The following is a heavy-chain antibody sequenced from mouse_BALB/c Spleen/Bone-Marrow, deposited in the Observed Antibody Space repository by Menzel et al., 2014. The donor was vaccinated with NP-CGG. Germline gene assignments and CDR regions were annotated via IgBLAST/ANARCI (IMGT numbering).Heavy chain of an antibody. V-gene: IGHV5-6-3*01. CDR3: ARVYGWYFDV. Sequence: EVMLVESGGGLVQPGGSLKLSCVASGFTFSSYGMSWVRQTPDKRLELVATINNNGGSTYYPDSVKGQFTISGDNAKNTLYLQMSSLKSEDTAVYYCARVYGWYFDVWGAGTTVTVSS. CDR1: GFTFSSYG. J-gene: IGHJ1*01. D-gene: IGHD1-1*01. CDR2: INNNGGST.